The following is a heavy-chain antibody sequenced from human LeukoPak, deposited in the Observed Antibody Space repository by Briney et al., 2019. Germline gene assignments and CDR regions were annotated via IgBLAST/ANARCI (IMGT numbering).Heavy chain of an antibody. CDR2: IYYSGST. Sequence: SETLSLTCTVSGGSISSSSYYWGWIRQPPGKGLEWIGSIYYSGSTYYNPSLKSRVTISVDTSKNQFSLKLSSVTAADTAVYYCASRNYYDSTGYSRVDYWGQGTLVTVSS. CDR3: ASRNYYDSTGYSRVDY. J-gene: IGHJ4*02. V-gene: IGHV4-39*01. CDR1: GGSISSSSYY. D-gene: IGHD3-22*01.